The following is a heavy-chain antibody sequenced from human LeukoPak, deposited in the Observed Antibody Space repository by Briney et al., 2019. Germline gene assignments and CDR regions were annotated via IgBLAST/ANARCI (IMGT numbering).Heavy chain of an antibody. CDR1: GFTFSSYG. V-gene: IGHV3-30*02. CDR3: AKIYGSGSYCADY. J-gene: IGHJ4*02. Sequence: GGSLRLSCAASGFTFSSYGMHWVRQAPGKGLEWVAFMRYDGSNRNYADSVKGRFTISRDNSKNTLYLQMNSLRAEDTAVYYCAKIYGSGSYCADYWGQGTLVTVSS. D-gene: IGHD3-10*01. CDR2: MRYDGSNR.